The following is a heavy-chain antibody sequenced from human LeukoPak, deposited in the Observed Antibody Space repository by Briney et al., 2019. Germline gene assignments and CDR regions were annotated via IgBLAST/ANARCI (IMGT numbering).Heavy chain of an antibody. CDR3: ARLSPYLGSGSSAFPDDF. CDR2: INYSGST. D-gene: IGHD3-10*01. V-gene: IGHV4-39*01. Sequence: SETLSLTCTVSGGPIITSRYYWGWIRQPPGKGLEWIGSINYSGSTYYNPSLKSRVTISVDTSKNQFSLKLSPVTAADTAVYYCARLSPYLGSGSSAFPDDFWGQGTLVTVSS. CDR1: GGPIITSRYY. J-gene: IGHJ4*02.